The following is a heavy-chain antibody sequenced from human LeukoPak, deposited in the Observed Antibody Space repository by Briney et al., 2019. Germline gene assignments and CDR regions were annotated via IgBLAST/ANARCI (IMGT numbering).Heavy chain of an antibody. CDR3: ARGEVGLTTVTVFDY. CDR2: ITSAGAT. J-gene: IGHJ4*02. D-gene: IGHD4-17*01. V-gene: IGHV3-66*01. CDR1: GFTVSKNY. Sequence: GGSLRLSCAASGFTVSKNYMTWVRQAPGKGLDCVSVITSAGATYYADSVKGRFIISRDNSQNTLYLQMNSLRAEDTAVYYCARGEVGLTTVTVFDYWGQGTLVTVSS.